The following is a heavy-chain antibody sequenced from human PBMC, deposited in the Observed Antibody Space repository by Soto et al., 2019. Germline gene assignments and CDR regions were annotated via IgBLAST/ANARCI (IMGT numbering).Heavy chain of an antibody. J-gene: IGHJ5*02. CDR1: GGSISSGDYY. CDR3: ARLGAYYQSLDP. Sequence: PSETLSLTCTVSGGSISSGDYYWIWLRQPPGKGLEWVGYIYYGGTTSHNPSLQSRVTISLETSKSQFSLRLTSVTAADTAVYYCARLGAYYQSLDPWGPGTLVTVSS. D-gene: IGHD3-22*01. V-gene: IGHV4-61*08. CDR2: IYYGGTT.